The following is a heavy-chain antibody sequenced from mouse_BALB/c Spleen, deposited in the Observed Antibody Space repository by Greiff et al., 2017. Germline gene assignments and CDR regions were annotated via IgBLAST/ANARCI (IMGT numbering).Heavy chain of an antibody. CDR3: ASTDWYFDV. V-gene: IGHV3-2*02. J-gene: IGHJ1*01. D-gene: IGHD1-1*01. CDR2: ISYSGST. CDR1: GYSITSDYA. Sequence: DVQLQESGPGLVKPSQSLSLTCTVTGYSITSDYAWNWIRQFPGNKLEWMGYISYSGSTSYNPSLKSRISITRDTSKNQFFLQLNSVTTEDTATYYCASTDWYFDVWGAGTTVTVSS.